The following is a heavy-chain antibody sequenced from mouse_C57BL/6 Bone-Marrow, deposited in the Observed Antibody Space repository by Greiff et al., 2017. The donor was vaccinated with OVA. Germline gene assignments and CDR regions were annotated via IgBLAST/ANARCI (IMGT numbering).Heavy chain of an antibody. J-gene: IGHJ1*03. Sequence: EVHLVESGGGLVKPGGSLKLSCAASGFTFSSYAMSWVRQTPEKRLEWVATISDGGSYTYYPDNVKGRFTISRDNAKNNLYLQMSHLKSEDTAMYYCARGSYDYDVNWYFDVWGTGTTVTVSS. D-gene: IGHD2-4*01. CDR2: ISDGGSYT. CDR3: ARGSYDYDVNWYFDV. CDR1: GFTFSSYA. V-gene: IGHV5-4*01.